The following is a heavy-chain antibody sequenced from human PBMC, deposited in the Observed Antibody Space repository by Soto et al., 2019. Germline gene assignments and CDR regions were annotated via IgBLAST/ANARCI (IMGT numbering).Heavy chain of an antibody. CDR2: IYYSGRT. J-gene: IGHJ4*02. V-gene: IGHV4-59*08. CDR3: ARRYGRAFEY. D-gene: IGHD4-17*01. CDR1: GGSISSYY. Sequence: QVQLQESGPGLVKPSETLSLTCTVSGGSISSYYWSWIRQPPGKGLEWIGYIYYSGRTNYNPSIKNRFTTSIDTSKNHFALELGSVAAEDTAVYYCARRYGRAFEYWGQGTLVTVSS.